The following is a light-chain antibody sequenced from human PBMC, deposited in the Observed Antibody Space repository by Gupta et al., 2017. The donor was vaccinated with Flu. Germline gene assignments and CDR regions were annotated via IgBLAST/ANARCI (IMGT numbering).Light chain of an antibody. J-gene: IGKJ1*01. CDR2: KAS. CDR3: QQYNSYSGT. CDR1: QSISSW. V-gene: IGKV1-5*03. Sequence: DIQMTQSPSILSASVGDRVTITCRASQSISSWLAWYQQKPGKAPKVLIYKASSLQSGVPSRFSGSGSGTEFTLTISSLQPDDFATYYCQQYNSYSGTFGQGTKVEIK.